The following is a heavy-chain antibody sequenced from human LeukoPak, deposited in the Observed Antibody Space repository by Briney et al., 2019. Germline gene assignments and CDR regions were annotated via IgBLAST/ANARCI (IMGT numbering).Heavy chain of an antibody. V-gene: IGHV4-59*01. CDR2: VFYTGST. J-gene: IGHJ4*02. CDR1: GDSISPYY. Sequence: SETLSLTCTVSGDSISPYYWSWIRQPPGGGLKWIGYVFYTGSTNYNPSLKSRVTISVDTSRNQSSLKLTSVAAADTAVYYCARTRSGYSTLGYWGQGTLVTVSS. CDR3: ARTRSGYSTLGY. D-gene: IGHD1-26*01.